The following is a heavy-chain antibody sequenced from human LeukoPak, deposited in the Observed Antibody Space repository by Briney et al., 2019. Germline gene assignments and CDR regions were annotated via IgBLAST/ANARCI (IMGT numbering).Heavy chain of an antibody. CDR3: AKDLGGYSYGLDY. D-gene: IGHD5-18*01. CDR1: GFTFSSYG. CDR2: IRYDGSNK. V-gene: IGHV3-30*02. Sequence: GGSLRLSCAAPGFTFSSYGMHWVRQAPGKGLEWVAFIRYDGSNKYYADFVNGRFTISRDSSKNTVYLQMNSLRAEDTAVYYCAKDLGGYSYGLDYWGQGTLVTVSS. J-gene: IGHJ4*02.